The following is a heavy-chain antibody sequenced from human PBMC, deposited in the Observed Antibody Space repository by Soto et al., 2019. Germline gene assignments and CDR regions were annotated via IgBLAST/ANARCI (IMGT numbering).Heavy chain of an antibody. Sequence: QVQLVESGGGEVQPGTSLRLSCIASGFIFSNNGMHWVRQAPGKGLEWVALVSHDGCKTFSADSVKGRLTIYSDNSKNTVYLHMNNLRPEDTAVYRCARDLRQGASGATVYGMDVWGQGTTVTVSS. D-gene: IGHD7-27*01. CDR2: VSHDGCKT. J-gene: IGHJ6*02. V-gene: IGHV3-30*03. CDR3: ARDLRQGASGATVYGMDV. CDR1: GFIFSNNG.